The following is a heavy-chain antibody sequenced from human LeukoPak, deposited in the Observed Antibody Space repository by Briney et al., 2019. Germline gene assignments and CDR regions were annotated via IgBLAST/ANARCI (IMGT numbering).Heavy chain of an antibody. J-gene: IGHJ5*02. CDR3: ARCITMIAVGGSWFDP. D-gene: IGHD3-22*01. V-gene: IGHV1-69*05. CDR2: IIPIFGTA. CDR1: GGTFSSYA. Sequence: GASVKVSRKASGGTFSSYAISWVRQAPGQGLEWMGGIIPIFGTANYAQKFQGRVTITTDESTRTAYMELSSLRSEDTAVYYCARCITMIAVGGSWFDPWGQGTLVTVSS.